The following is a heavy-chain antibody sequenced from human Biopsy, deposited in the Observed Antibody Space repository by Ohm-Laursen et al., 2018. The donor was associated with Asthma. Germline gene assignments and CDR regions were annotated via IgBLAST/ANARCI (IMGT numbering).Heavy chain of an antibody. V-gene: IGHV1-69*01. CDR2: SMTVFGTT. CDR3: ARCQVGYSSDWSLLLKKIYYSGMDV. Sequence: GSSVKVSCKAPGGTFSNFAISWVRQAPGQGLEWLGGSMTVFGTTNYAQKIQGRVTITADESTSTAYMEVTSLRSEDTAIYYCARCQVGYSSDWSLLLKKIYYSGMDVWGQGTAVTVSS. D-gene: IGHD6-19*01. J-gene: IGHJ6*02. CDR1: GGTFSNFA.